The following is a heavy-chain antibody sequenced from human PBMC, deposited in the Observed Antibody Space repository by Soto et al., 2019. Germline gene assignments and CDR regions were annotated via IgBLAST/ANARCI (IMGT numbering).Heavy chain of an antibody. V-gene: IGHV4-61*01. CDR3: AAIGPVLRFLEWSPPDYYYYGMDV. CDR1: GGSVSSGSYY. Sequence: PSETLSLTCTVSGGSVSSGSYYWSWIRQPPGKGLEWIGYIYYSGSTNYNPSLKSRVTISVDTSKNQFSLKLSSVTAADTAVYYCAAIGPVLRFLEWSPPDYYYYGMDVWGQGTTVTVSS. CDR2: IYYSGST. D-gene: IGHD3-3*01. J-gene: IGHJ6*02.